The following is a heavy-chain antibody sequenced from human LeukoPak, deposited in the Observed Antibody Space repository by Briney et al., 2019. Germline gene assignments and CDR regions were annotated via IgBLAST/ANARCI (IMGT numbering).Heavy chain of an antibody. CDR1: VGTFSSYA. Sequence: ASVKVSCKASVGTFSSYAISWVRQAPGQGLEWMGRIIPILGIANYAQKFQGRVTITADKSTSTAYMELSSLRSEDTAVYYCARDWDPSLRELRREYYFDYWGQGTLATVSS. D-gene: IGHD1-26*01. J-gene: IGHJ4*02. CDR2: IIPILGIA. CDR3: ARDWDPSLRELRREYYFDY. V-gene: IGHV1-69*04.